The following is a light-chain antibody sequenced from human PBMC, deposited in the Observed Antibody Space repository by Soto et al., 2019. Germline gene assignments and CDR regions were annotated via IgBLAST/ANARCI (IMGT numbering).Light chain of an antibody. V-gene: IGKV3-11*01. CDR2: DVS. J-gene: IGKJ2*01. Sequence: EIVLTQSPVTLSLSPGDRATLSCRPSQSVSSFLAWYQQKPGQAPRLLIYDVSNRAAGIPARFSGSGSGTDFTLTISSLEPEDFAVYHCLQRTDWPPVYTFGQGTKLEI. CDR1: QSVSSF. CDR3: LQRTDWPPVYT.